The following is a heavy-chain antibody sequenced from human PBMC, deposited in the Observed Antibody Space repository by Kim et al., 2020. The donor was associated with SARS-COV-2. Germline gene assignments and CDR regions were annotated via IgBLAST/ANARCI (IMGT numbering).Heavy chain of an antibody. CDR3: ARDIITFGGVIVPLGY. Sequence: GGSLRLSCAASGFTVSSNYMSWVRQAPGKGLEWVSAIYSGGSTYYADSVKGRFTISRDNSKNTLYLQMNSLRAEDTAVYYCARDIITFGGVIVPLGYWGQGSLVTVSP. CDR2: IYSGGST. D-gene: IGHD3-16*02. V-gene: IGHV3-53*01. CDR1: GFTVSSNY. J-gene: IGHJ4*02.